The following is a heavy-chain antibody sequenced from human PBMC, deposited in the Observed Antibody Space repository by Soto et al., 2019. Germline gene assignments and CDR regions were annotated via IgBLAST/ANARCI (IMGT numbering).Heavy chain of an antibody. J-gene: IGHJ4*02. CDR2: VNSGGAKT. CDR3: AKTFGGGGNNPYYFDC. D-gene: IGHD1-26*01. V-gene: IGHV3-23*01. CDR1: GFTFSSYA. Sequence: GGSLRHSCAASGFTFSSYAMSWVRQAPGKGLEWVSAVNSGGAKTFYADSVKGRFTISRDNSKNTLYLQTSSLRAEDTAVYYCAKTFGGGGNNPYYFDCWGQGTLVTVS.